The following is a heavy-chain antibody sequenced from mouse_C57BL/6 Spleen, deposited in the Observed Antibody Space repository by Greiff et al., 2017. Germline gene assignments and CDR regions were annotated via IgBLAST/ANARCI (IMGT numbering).Heavy chain of an antibody. CDR1: GYTFTSYW. Sequence: QVQLQQPGAELVMPGASVKLSCKASGYTFTSYWMHWVKQRPGQGLEWIGEIDPSDSYTNYNQKFKGKSTLTVDKSSSTAYMQLSSLTPESSAVYYCAREGDSSGYGDYWGQGTTLTVSP. J-gene: IGHJ2*01. V-gene: IGHV1-69*01. CDR2: IDPSDSYT. D-gene: IGHD3-2*02. CDR3: AREGDSSGYGDY.